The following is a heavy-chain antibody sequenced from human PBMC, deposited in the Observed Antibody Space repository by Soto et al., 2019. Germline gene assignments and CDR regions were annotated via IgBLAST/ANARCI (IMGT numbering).Heavy chain of an antibody. CDR3: TRGQGNH. V-gene: IGHV1-8*01. CDR2: MNPFSGNA. CDR1: GYTFTSYD. Sequence: QVQLVQSGAEVKKPAASVRVSCKASGYTFTSYDIYWVRQATGQGLEWMGWMNPFSGNAVYTQKFQDRVTMTRDTSINTAYMEMGGLRSEDTAVYYCTRGQGNHWGQGSLVTVSS. J-gene: IGHJ4*02.